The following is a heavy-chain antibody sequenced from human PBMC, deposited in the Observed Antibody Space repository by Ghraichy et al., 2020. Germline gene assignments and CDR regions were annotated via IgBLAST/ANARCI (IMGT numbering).Heavy chain of an antibody. CDR2: IYHSGST. J-gene: IGHJ6*02. Sequence: GSLSLTCAVSGYSISSGYYWGWIRQPPGKGLEWIGSIYHSGSTYYNPSLKSRVTISVDTSKNQFSLKLSSVTAADTAVYYCAREGYDSSGYYYYYYGMDVWGQGTTVTVSS. CDR1: GYSISSGYY. CDR3: AREGYDSSGYYYYYYGMDV. V-gene: IGHV4-38-2*02. D-gene: IGHD3-22*01.